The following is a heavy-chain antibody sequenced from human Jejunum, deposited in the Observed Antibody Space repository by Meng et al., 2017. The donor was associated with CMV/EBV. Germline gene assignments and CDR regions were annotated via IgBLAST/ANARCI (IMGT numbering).Heavy chain of an antibody. CDR3: AREVGAQDY. V-gene: IGHV3-74*01. CDR2: INSDGSST. D-gene: IGHD6-6*01. Sequence: VHFWGSGHALIRRGGSLRRSCAASGFTFSDYAMTWARQAQGKGLVWVSRINSDGSSTSYADSVKGRFTISRDNAKNTLYLQMNSLRAEDTAVYYCAREVGAQDYWGQGTLVTVSS. J-gene: IGHJ4*02. CDR1: GFTFSDYA.